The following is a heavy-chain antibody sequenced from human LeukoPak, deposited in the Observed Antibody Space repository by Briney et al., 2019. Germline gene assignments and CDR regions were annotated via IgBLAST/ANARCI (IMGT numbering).Heavy chain of an antibody. V-gene: IGHV3-7*01. CDR3: ARDLAGHYYGSGSSFDY. J-gene: IGHJ4*02. CDR1: GFTFSAYW. D-gene: IGHD3-10*01. Sequence: GGSLRLSCAASGFTFSAYWMSWVRQAPGKGLEWVANIREDGSEKYYVDSVKGQFTNSRDNARNSLFLQMDSLRAEDTAVYYCARDLAGHYYGSGSSFDYWGQGTLVTVSS. CDR2: IREDGSEK.